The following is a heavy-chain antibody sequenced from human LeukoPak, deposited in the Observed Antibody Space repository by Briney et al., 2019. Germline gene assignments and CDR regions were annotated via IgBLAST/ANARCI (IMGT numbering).Heavy chain of an antibody. D-gene: IGHD1-26*01. CDR2: ISSSRSYI. CDR1: GFTFSSYS. Sequence: GGSLRLSCAASGFTFSSYSMNWVRQAPGKGLEWVSSISSSRSYIYYADSVKGRFTISRDNAKNSLYLQMNSLRAEDTAVYYCARDIGRKTPHWGQGTLVSVSS. J-gene: IGHJ1*01. CDR3: ARDIGRKTPH. V-gene: IGHV3-21*01.